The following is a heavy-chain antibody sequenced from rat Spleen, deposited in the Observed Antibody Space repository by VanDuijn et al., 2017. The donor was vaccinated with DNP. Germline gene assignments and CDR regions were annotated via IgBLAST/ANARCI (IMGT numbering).Heavy chain of an antibody. V-gene: IGHV5-7*01. CDR2: VSYDGRTT. Sequence: EVQLVESGGGLVQPGRSLKVSCAASGFTFSDYNMAWVRQAPKKGLEWVATVSYDGRTTYYRDSVKGRFTISRDNGESSLYLQMNSLWSEDTATYYCAREGDYYDGYGDALDAWGQGTSVTVSS. J-gene: IGHJ4*01. CDR1: GFTFSDYN. D-gene: IGHD1-12*03. CDR3: AREGDYYDGYGDALDA.